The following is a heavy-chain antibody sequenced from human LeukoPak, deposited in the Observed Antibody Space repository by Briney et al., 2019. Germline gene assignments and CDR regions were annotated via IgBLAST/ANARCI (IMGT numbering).Heavy chain of an antibody. CDR3: AKDRGDCSSTSCPRSPYYYYYMDV. J-gene: IGHJ6*03. CDR1: GFTFSSYA. CDR2: ISGSGGNT. Sequence: PGGSLRLSCAASGFTFSSYAMIWAPQAPGKGLESVSAISGSGGNTYYAHSVKGRFTISRDNSTNTLYLQMNSLRAEDTAVYYCAKDRGDCSSTSCPRSPYYYYYMDVWGKGTTVTVSS. V-gene: IGHV3-23*01. D-gene: IGHD2-2*01.